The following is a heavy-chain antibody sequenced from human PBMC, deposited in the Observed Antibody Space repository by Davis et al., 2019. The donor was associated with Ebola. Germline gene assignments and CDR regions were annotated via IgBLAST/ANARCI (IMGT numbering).Heavy chain of an antibody. Sequence: PSETLSLTCTVSNYSISSGYHWGWIRQAPGKGLEWIATIYHSGTTYQNPSLKSRVTVSVDTSKNQFSLKLTSVAAADTAVYYCARGRRVVSAVDSWGQGTLVTVSS. V-gene: IGHV4-38-2*02. D-gene: IGHD3-3*01. CDR2: IYHSGTT. J-gene: IGHJ5*01. CDR1: NYSISSGYH. CDR3: ARGRRVVSAVDS.